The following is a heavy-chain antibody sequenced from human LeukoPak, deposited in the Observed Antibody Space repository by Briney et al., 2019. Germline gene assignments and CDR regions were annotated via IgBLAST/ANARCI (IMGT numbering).Heavy chain of an antibody. J-gene: IGHJ6*02. CDR3: ARYIVVVPAAIEIYYYYGMDV. Sequence: GGSLRLSCAASGFTFSSYWMSWVRQAPGKGLEWVANIKQDGSEKYYVDSVKGRFTISRENAKNSLYLQMNSLRAEDTAVYYCARYIVVVPAAIEIYYYYGMDVWGQGTTVTVSS. CDR2: IKQDGSEK. CDR1: GFTFSSYW. V-gene: IGHV3-7*01. D-gene: IGHD2-2*01.